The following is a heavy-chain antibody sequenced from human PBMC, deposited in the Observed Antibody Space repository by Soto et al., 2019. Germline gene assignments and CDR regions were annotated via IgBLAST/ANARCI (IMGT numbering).Heavy chain of an antibody. CDR1: GFTFSSYG. Sequence: GGSLRLSCAASGFTFSSYGMHWVRQAPGKGLELVAVISYDGSNKYYADSVKGRFTISRDNSKNTLYLQMNSLRAEDTAVYYCAKGDYDILTGPDYWGQGT. D-gene: IGHD3-9*01. CDR2: ISYDGSNK. J-gene: IGHJ4*02. CDR3: AKGDYDILTGPDY. V-gene: IGHV3-30*18.